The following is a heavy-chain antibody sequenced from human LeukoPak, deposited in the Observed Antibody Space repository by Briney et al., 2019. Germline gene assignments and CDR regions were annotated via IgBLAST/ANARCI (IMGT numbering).Heavy chain of an antibody. V-gene: IGHV3-48*04. J-gene: IGHJ4*02. CDR2: LGPTSSTI. D-gene: IGHD6-19*01. Sequence: PGGSLRLSCAASGFIFSSYSMNWVRQAPGKGLERVSYLGPTSSTISYADSVKGRFTISRDNAKNSLYLQMNSLRAEDTAVYYCARGDSIAVAGTVPLIDYWGQGTLVTVSS. CDR1: GFIFSSYS. CDR3: ARGDSIAVAGTVPLIDY.